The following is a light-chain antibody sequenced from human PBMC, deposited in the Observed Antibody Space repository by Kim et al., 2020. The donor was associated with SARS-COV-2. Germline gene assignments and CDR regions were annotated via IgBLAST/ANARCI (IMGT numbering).Light chain of an antibody. CDR2: DVS. J-gene: IGLJ3*02. CDR1: SSDVGGYNY. Sequence: GQSFTIACTGTSSDVGGYNYVSWYQQHPGKAPKLMIYDVSKRPSGVSNRFSGSKSGNTASLTISGLQAEDEADYYCNSYTSSSTLVFGGGTQLTVL. CDR3: NSYTSSSTLV. V-gene: IGLV2-14*04.